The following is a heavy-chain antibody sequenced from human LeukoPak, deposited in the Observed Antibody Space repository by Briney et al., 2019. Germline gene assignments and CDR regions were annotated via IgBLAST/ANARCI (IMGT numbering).Heavy chain of an antibody. CDR3: ARDPLH. CDR2: ISGDGGST. J-gene: IGHJ4*02. CDR1: GFTFDDYA. Sequence: PGGSLRLSCAASGFTFDDYAMHWVRQAPGKGLEWVSLISGDGGSTYYADSVKGRFTVSRDLSSNTVLLQMNSLRVEDTAMYYCARDPLHWGQGTLVTVSS. V-gene: IGHV3-43*02.